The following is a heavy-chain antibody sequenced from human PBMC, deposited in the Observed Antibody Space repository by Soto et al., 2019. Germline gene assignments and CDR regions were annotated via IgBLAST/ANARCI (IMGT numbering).Heavy chain of an antibody. V-gene: IGHV3-30*18. D-gene: IGHD6-13*01. CDR3: AKDDGSIAAAGTSFDYYYYGMDV. J-gene: IGHJ6*02. Sequence: LRLSCAASGFTFSSYGMHWVRQAPGKGLEWVAVISYDGSNKYYADSVKGRFTISRDNSKNTLYLQMNSLRAEDTAVYYCAKDDGSIAAAGTSFDYYYYGMDVWGQGTTVTVSS. CDR2: ISYDGSNK. CDR1: GFTFSSYG.